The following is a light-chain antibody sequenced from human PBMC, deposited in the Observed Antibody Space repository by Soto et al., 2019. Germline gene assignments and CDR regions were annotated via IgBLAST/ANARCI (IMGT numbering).Light chain of an antibody. V-gene: IGKV3-15*01. Sequence: EIVMTQSPDTLSVSPGETVTLSCRASQSVRTNLAWYQHKPGQSPRLLIYGVSSRATGIPARFSGSGSGTDFTLTITSLQSEDFAVYYCQQYNNWPRTFGQGTKVDIK. CDR3: QQYNNWPRT. CDR2: GVS. CDR1: QSVRTN. J-gene: IGKJ1*01.